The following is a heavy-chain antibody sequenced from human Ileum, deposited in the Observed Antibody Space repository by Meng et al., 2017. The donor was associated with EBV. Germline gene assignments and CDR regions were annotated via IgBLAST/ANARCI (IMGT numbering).Heavy chain of an antibody. J-gene: IGHJ5*02. CDR1: GGSFNDYY. D-gene: IGHD4-23*01. CDR3: ARYGRCNGNSFYCFDP. Sequence: QVRLQQWGTGPLEPSETLSLPCAVYGGSFNDYYWTWLRQPPGKGLEWIGEIDQSGYTKFNPSLSSRATISRDTSNNQFSLRLNSVTAADTALYYCARYGRCNGNSFYCFDPWGQGTLVTVSS. V-gene: IGHV4-34*01. CDR2: IDQSGYT.